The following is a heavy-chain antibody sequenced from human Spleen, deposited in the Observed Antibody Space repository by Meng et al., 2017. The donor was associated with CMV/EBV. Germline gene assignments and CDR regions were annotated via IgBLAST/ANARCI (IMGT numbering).Heavy chain of an antibody. CDR1: GYTFTSYY. Sequence: ASVKVSCKASGYTFTSYYMHWVRQAPGQGLEWMGIINPSGGSTSYAQKFQGRVTMTRDTSTSTVYMELSSLRSEDTAVYYCANLGAAARFDPWGQGTLVTVSS. CDR3: ANLGAAARFDP. CDR2: INPSGGST. J-gene: IGHJ5*02. D-gene: IGHD6-13*01. V-gene: IGHV1-46*01.